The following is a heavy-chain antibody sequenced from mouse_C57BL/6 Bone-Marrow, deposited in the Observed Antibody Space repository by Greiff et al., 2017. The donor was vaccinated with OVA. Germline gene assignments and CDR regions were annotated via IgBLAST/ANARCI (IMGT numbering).Heavy chain of an antibody. V-gene: IGHV14-2*01. CDR2: IDPEDGET. Sequence: EVQLQQSGAELVKPGASVKLSCTASGFNIKDYYMHWVKQRTEQGLAWIGRIDPEDGETKYAPKFQGKATITADTSSNTAYLQLSSLTSEDTSVYYFARFPYSNYEDWFAYWGQGTLVTVSA. CDR3: ARFPYSNYEDWFAY. J-gene: IGHJ3*01. D-gene: IGHD2-5*01. CDR1: GFNIKDYY.